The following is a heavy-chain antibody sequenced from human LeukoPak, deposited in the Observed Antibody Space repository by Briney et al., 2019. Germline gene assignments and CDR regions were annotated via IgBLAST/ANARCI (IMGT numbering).Heavy chain of an antibody. CDR1: GFTFSSYA. Sequence: GGSLRLSCAASGFTFSSYAMSWVRQAPGKGLEWVSAISGNGGSTYYADSVKGRFTISRDNSKNTLYLQMNSPRAEDTAVYYCAKETIFGVVIHPYYFDYWGQGTLVTVSS. CDR3: AKETIFGVVIHPYYFDY. J-gene: IGHJ4*02. D-gene: IGHD3-3*01. V-gene: IGHV3-23*01. CDR2: ISGNGGST.